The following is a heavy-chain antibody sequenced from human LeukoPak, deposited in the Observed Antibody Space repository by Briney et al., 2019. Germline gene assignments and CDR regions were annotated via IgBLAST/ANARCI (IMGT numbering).Heavy chain of an antibody. Sequence: GGSLRLSCAASGFTFDDYAMHWVRQAPGKGLEWVSLISWDGGSTYYADSVKGRFTISRDNSKNSLHLQMNSLRAEDTALYYCAKGNYGSGSYYNDRAFDIWGQGTMVTVSS. J-gene: IGHJ3*02. CDR3: AKGNYGSGSYYNDRAFDI. CDR2: ISWDGGST. D-gene: IGHD3-10*01. V-gene: IGHV3-43D*04. CDR1: GFTFDDYA.